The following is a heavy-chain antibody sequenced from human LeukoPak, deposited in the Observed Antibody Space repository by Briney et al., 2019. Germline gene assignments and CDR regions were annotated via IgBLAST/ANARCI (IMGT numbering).Heavy chain of an antibody. CDR2: IYSSGST. J-gene: IGHJ3*02. CDR3: ASLTTADAFDI. CDR1: GGSISSGSYY. Sequence: SETLSLTCTVSGGSISSGSYYWSWIRQPAGKGLEWIGRIYSSGSTNYNPSLKSRVTISLDTSKNQFSLKVSSVTAADTAVYYCASLTTADAFDIWGQRTMVTVSS. V-gene: IGHV4-61*02. D-gene: IGHD3-22*01.